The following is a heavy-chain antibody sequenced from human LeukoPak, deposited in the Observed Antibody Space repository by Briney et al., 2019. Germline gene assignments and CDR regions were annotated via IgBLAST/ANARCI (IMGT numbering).Heavy chain of an antibody. CDR1: GYTFINYG. J-gene: IGHJ4*02. CDR3: ARYSSSWHFDY. CDR2: ISGYNGNT. D-gene: IGHD2-2*01. V-gene: IGHV1-18*01. Sequence: ASVKVSCKAWGYTFINYGISWVRQAPGQGLEWVGWISGYNGNTNYAQKFQGRVAMSKDTSTSKAYMELRSLSSDDTAVYYCARYSSSWHFDYWGQGTLVPVSS.